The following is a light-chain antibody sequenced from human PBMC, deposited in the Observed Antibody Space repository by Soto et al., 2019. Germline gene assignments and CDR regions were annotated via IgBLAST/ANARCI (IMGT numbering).Light chain of an antibody. CDR3: AAWDASLGGFYV. CDR1: SSSIGSNT. CDR2: SNN. V-gene: IGLV1-44*01. J-gene: IGLJ1*01. Sequence: QSVLTQPPSASGTPGQRVTISCSGSSSSIGSNTVNWYQHLPGSAPKLLIYSNNHRPSGVPDRFSASKAGASASLAISGLQSEDEGDYYCAAWDASLGGFYVFGSGTKVTVL.